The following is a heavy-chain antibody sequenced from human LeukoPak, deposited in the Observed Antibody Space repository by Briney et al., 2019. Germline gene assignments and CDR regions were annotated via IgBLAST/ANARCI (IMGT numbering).Heavy chain of an antibody. D-gene: IGHD5-18*01. CDR1: GFTFSSYS. Sequence: GGSLRLSCAASGFTFSSYSMNWVRQAPGKGLVWVSSISSSSSYIYYADSVKGRFTISRDNAKNSPYLQMNSLRAEDTAVYYCARDSGYSYGAFDYWGQGTLVTVSS. J-gene: IGHJ4*02. V-gene: IGHV3-21*01. CDR3: ARDSGYSYGAFDY. CDR2: ISSSSSYI.